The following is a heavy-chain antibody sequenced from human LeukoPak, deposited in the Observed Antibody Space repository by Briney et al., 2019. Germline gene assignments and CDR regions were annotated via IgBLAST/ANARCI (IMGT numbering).Heavy chain of an antibody. D-gene: IGHD2-2*01. CDR2: ISAYNGNT. CDR1: GYTFTSYG. J-gene: IGHJ4*02. V-gene: IGHV1-18*01. CDR3: ARDRIVVVPAPLDY. Sequence: ASVKVSCKASGYTFTSYGISWVRQAPGQGLEWMGWISAYNGNTNYAQKLQGRVTMTTDTSTSTAYMELRSLRSDDTAVYYCARDRIVVVPAPLDYWGQGTLVTVSS.